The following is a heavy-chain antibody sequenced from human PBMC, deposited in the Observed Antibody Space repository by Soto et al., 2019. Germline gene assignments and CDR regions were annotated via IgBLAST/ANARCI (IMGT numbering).Heavy chain of an antibody. CDR1: GGSISSYY. V-gene: IGHV4-59*01. J-gene: IGHJ4*02. Sequence: SETLSLTCTVSGGSISSYYWSWIRQPPGKGLEWIGYIYYSGSTNYNPSLKSRVTISVDTSKNQFSLKLSSVTAADTAVYYCARGPDPTYFDYWGQGTLVTVSS. CDR2: IYYSGST. CDR3: ARGPDPTYFDY.